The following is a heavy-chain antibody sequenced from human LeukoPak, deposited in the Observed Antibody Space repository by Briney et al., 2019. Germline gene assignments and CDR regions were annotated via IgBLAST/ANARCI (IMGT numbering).Heavy chain of an antibody. CDR1: GGSISSGGYS. D-gene: IGHD3-22*01. Sequence: SETLSLTCAVSGGSISSGGYSWSWIRQPPGKGLEWIGYIYHSGSTYYNPSLKSRVTISVDRSKNQFSLKLSSVTAADTAVYYCARAYYYDSSGQDAFDIWGQGTMVTVSS. V-gene: IGHV4-30-2*01. J-gene: IGHJ3*02. CDR2: IYHSGST. CDR3: ARAYYYDSSGQDAFDI.